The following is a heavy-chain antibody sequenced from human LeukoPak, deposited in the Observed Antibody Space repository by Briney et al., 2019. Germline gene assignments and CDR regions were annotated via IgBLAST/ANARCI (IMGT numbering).Heavy chain of an antibody. D-gene: IGHD3-10*01. J-gene: IGHJ4*02. Sequence: PSETLSLTCIVSGGSISSYYWSWLRQPPGKGLEWIGYISYSGTTHYNPSLDSRVTISVDTSKNQFSLKLRSVTAADTAAYYCARHGVYYASGSPSFVYWGQGTLVTVSS. CDR3: ARHGVYYASGSPSFVY. V-gene: IGHV4-59*08. CDR2: ISYSGTT. CDR1: GGSISSYY.